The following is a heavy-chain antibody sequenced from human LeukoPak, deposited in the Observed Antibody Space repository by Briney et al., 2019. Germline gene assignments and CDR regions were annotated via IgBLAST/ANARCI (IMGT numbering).Heavy chain of an antibody. CDR2: INPNSGGT. Sequence: ASVKVSCKASGHTFTGYYMHWVRQAPGQGLEWMGWINPNSGGTNYAQKFQGRVTMTRDTSISTAYMELSRLRSDDTAVYYCARGFNYYDSSGYYYGKYNWFDPWGQGTLVTVSS. CDR1: GHTFTGYY. V-gene: IGHV1-2*02. CDR3: ARGFNYYDSSGYYYGKYNWFDP. J-gene: IGHJ5*02. D-gene: IGHD3-22*01.